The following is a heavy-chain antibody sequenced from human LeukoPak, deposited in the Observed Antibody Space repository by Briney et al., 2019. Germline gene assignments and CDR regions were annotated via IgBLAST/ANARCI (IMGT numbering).Heavy chain of an antibody. CDR3: ARDPGYSSSWYGDYDY. J-gene: IGHJ4*02. D-gene: IGHD6-13*01. V-gene: IGHV1-46*01. CDR1: GYTFTSYY. Sequence: ASVKVSCKASGYTFTSYYMHWVRQAPGQGLEWMGIINPSGGSTSYAQKFQGRVTMTRDTSTSTVYMELSSLRSEDTAVYYCARDPGYSSSWYGDYDYWGQGTLVTVSS. CDR2: INPSGGST.